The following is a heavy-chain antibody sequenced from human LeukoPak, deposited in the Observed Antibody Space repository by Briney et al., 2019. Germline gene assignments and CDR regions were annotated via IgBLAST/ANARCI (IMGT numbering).Heavy chain of an antibody. Sequence: ASVKASCKASGYTFSGYYMHWVRQAPGQGLEWGGWINPNSGGTNYAQKFQGRVTMTRDTSISTAYMELSRLLSGDTAVYYCASGNTMVYCGGDCYRFDNWGQGTLVSVSS. CDR3: ASGNTMVYCGGDCYRFDN. CDR2: INPNSGGT. D-gene: IGHD2-21*02. V-gene: IGHV1-2*02. J-gene: IGHJ4*02. CDR1: GYTFSGYY.